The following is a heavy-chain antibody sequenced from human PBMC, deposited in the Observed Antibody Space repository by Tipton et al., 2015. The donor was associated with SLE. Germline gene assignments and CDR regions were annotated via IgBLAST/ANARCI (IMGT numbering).Heavy chain of an antibody. D-gene: IGHD5-18*01. CDR3: AREDTAMVGSDY. CDR1: GGTFSSYT. Sequence: QVQLVQSGPEVKKPGSSVKVSCKASGGTFSSYTISWVRQAPGQGLEWMGRIIPILGIANYAQKFQGRVTITADKSTSTAYMELSSLRSEDTAVYYCAREDTAMVGSDYWGQGTLVTVSS. CDR2: IIPILGIA. V-gene: IGHV1-69*09. J-gene: IGHJ4*02.